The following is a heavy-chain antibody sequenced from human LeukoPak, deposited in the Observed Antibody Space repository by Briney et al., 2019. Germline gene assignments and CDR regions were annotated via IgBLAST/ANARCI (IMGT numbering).Heavy chain of an antibody. V-gene: IGHV3-53*01. D-gene: IGHD3-22*01. Sequence: GVLRLSCAASGFTVSSNYMSWVRQAPGKGLEWVSVIYSGGSTYYADSVKGRFTISRDNSKNTLYLQMNSLRAEDTAVYYCAKPTVNYYDSSGYIDLGYFDYWGQGTLVTVSS. CDR1: GFTVSSNY. J-gene: IGHJ4*02. CDR2: IYSGGST. CDR3: AKPTVNYYDSSGYIDLGYFDY.